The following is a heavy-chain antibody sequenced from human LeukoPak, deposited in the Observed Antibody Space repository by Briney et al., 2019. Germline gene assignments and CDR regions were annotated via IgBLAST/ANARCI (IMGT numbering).Heavy chain of an antibody. V-gene: IGHV1-69*05. CDR3: ARPYYYDSSGSPHAFDI. Sequence: SVKVSCKASGGTFSSYAISWVRQAPGQGLEWMGGIIPIFGTANYAQKFQGRVTMTRNTSISTAYMELSSLRSEDTAVYYCARPYYYDSSGSPHAFDIWGQGTMVTVSS. J-gene: IGHJ3*02. D-gene: IGHD3-22*01. CDR2: IIPIFGTA. CDR1: GGTFSSYA.